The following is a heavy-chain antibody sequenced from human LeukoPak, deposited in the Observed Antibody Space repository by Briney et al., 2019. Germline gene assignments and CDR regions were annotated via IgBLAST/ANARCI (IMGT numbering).Heavy chain of an antibody. CDR1: GGSISSGSYY. D-gene: IGHD1-1*01. CDR2: IYTSGST. J-gene: IGHJ3*02. Sequence: SQTLSLTCTVSGGSISSGSYYWSWIRQPAGKGLEWIVRIYTSGSTNYNPSLKSRVTISVDTSKNQFSLKLSSVTAADTAVYYCAREDLISERPDAFDIWGQGTMVTVSS. V-gene: IGHV4-61*02. CDR3: AREDLISERPDAFDI.